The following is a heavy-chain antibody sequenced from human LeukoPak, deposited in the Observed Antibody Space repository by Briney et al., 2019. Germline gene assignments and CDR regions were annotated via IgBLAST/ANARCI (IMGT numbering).Heavy chain of an antibody. J-gene: IGHJ4*02. D-gene: IGHD3-10*01. CDR2: IHYSGST. Sequence: SETLSLTCTVSGGSINSFYWSWIRQPPGKGLEWIGYIHYSGSTNYNPPLKSRVAISLDTSNNQFSLKLSSVTAADTAVYYCARPRVRGVIIRGFDYWGQGTLVTVSS. V-gene: IGHV4-59*01. CDR1: GGSINSFY. CDR3: ARPRVRGVIIRGFDY.